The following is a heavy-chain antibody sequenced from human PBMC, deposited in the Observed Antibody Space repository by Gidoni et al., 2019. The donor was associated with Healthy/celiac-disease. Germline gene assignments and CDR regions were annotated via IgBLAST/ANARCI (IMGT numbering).Heavy chain of an antibody. CDR2: IYHSGST. D-gene: IGHD3-22*01. CDR3: ARREAYDSSGYYYDAFDI. J-gene: IGHJ3*02. CDR1: GGSISSSNW. Sequence: QVQLQESGPGLVKPSGTLSLTCAVSGGSISSSNWWSWVRQPPGKGLEWIGEIYHSGSTNYNPSLKSRVTISVDKSKNQFSLKLSSVTAADTAVYYCARREAYDSSGYYYDAFDIWGQGTMVTVSS. V-gene: IGHV4-4*02.